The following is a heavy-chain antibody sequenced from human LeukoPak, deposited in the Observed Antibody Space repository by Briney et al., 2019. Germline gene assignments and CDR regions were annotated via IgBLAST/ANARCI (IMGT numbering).Heavy chain of an antibody. CDR2: VGRDGSI. Sequence: GGSLRLSCVASGFTFNTYTMNWVRQAPGKGLEWISCVGRDGSIHYADSVKGRITISRDNAKNSLYLQMNSLRAEDTALYYCAKDAAEMATILIDYWGQGTLVTVSS. CDR3: AKDAAEMATILIDY. D-gene: IGHD5-24*01. J-gene: IGHJ4*02. V-gene: IGHV3-21*04. CDR1: GFTFNTYT.